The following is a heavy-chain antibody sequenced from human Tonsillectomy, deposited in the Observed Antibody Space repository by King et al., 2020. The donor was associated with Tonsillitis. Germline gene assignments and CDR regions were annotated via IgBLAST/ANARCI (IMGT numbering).Heavy chain of an antibody. V-gene: IGHV3-66*01. CDR2: LYSGGTT. Sequence: VQLVESGGGLVQPGGSLRLSCAASGFTVSSNFMTWVRQAPGKGLEWVSLLYSGGTTDYADSVKGRFTISRDNSKNKLYLQMNSLRAEYTSLYYCARWWTSHGYGSSDAFDIWGQGTMVTVSS. CDR3: ARWWTSHGYGSSDAFDI. CDR1: GFTVSSNF. D-gene: IGHD5-18*01. J-gene: IGHJ3*02.